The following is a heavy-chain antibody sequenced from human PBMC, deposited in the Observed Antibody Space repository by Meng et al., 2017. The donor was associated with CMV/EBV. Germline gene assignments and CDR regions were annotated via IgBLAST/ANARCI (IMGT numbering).Heavy chain of an antibody. CDR1: GGTFSSYA. CDR2: IIPIFGTA. D-gene: IGHD2-2*02. CDR3: TGQDCSSTSCYTQTDYYYYGMDV. J-gene: IGHJ6*02. Sequence: SVKVSCKASGGTFSSYAISWVRQAPGQGLEWMGGIIPIFGTANYAQKFQGRVAITTDESTSTAYMELSSLRSEDTAVYYCTGQDCSSTSCYTQTDYYYYGMDVWGQGTTVTVSS. V-gene: IGHV1-69*05.